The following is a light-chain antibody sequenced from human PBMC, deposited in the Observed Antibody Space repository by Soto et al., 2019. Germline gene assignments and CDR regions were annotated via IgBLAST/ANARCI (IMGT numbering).Light chain of an antibody. J-gene: IGLJ2*01. CDR3: SSYTSSNTLV. V-gene: IGLV2-14*01. CDR1: SSDVGGYNS. Sequence: QSALTQPASVSGSPGQSITISCTGTSSDVGGYNSVSWYQQHPGKAPKLMIYDVSNRPSGVSDRFSGSKSGNKASLTISGLHTEAEADYYCSSYTSSNTLVFGGGTKVTVL. CDR2: DVS.